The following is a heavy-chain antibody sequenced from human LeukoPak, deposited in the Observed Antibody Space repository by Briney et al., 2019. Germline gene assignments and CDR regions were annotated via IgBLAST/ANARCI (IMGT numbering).Heavy chain of an antibody. Sequence: ASVKVSCKVSGYTLTELSMHWVRQAPGKGLEWMGGFDPEDGETIYAQKFQGRVTMTEDTSTDTAYMELSSLRSEDTAVYYCATDLSRFAGPSFDYWGQGTLVTVSS. D-gene: IGHD2-21*01. V-gene: IGHV1-24*01. CDR3: ATDLSRFAGPSFDY. J-gene: IGHJ4*02. CDR2: FDPEDGET. CDR1: GYTLTELS.